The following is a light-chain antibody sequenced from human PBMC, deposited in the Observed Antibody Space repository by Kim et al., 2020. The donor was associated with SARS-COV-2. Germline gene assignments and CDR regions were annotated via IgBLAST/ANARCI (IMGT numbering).Light chain of an antibody. V-gene: IGLV3-19*01. J-gene: IGLJ2*01. CDR3: NSRDSNDNVV. CDR2: GKN. Sequence: VALGQTVRITCQGDNLRSYYATWYQQKPGQAPIVVIYGKNNRPSGIPDRFSGSSSVNTASLTITGTQAGDEADYYCNSRDSNDNVVFGGGTQLTVL. CDR1: NLRSYY.